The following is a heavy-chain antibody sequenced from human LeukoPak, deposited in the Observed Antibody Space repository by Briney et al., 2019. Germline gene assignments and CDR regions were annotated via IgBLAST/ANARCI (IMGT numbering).Heavy chain of an antibody. D-gene: IGHD6-13*01. CDR2: INSDGSSS. J-gene: IGHJ4*02. CDR3: ARDSIEADGDFDY. V-gene: IGHV3-74*01. Sequence: PGGSLRLSCAASGFTFSSYWMHWVRQAPGKGLVWVSRINSDGSSSSYADSVKGRFTISRDNAKNTVYLQMNSLGAEDAAVYYCARDSIEADGDFDYWGQGTLVTVSS. CDR1: GFTFSSYW.